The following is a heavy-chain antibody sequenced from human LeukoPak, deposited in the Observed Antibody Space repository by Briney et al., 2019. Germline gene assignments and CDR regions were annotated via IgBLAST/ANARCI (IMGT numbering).Heavy chain of an antibody. J-gene: IGHJ5*02. V-gene: IGHV4-34*01. CDR1: GGSFSGYY. CDR2: INHSGST. Sequence: SETLSLTCAVYGGSFSGYYWSWIRQPPGKGLEWIGEINHSGSTNYNPSLKSRVTISVDTSKNQFSLKLSSVTAADTAVYYCARHRPNFYCSSTSCYDDWFDPWGQGTLVTVSS. D-gene: IGHD2-2*01. CDR3: ARHRPNFYCSSTSCYDDWFDP.